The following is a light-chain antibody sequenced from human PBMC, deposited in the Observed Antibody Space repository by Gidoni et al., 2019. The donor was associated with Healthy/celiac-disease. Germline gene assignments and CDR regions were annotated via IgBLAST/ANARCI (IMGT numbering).Light chain of an antibody. CDR3: QQRSNWPFT. CDR1: QSVSSY. CDR2: DAS. J-gene: IGKJ4*01. Sequence: EIVFTQSPATLSLSPGERATLSCRASQSVSSYLAWYQQKPGQAPMLLIYDASNRATGIPARLSGSGSGTDFTLSISSLDPEDFAFYYCQQRSNWPFTFGGGTKVEIK. V-gene: IGKV3-11*01.